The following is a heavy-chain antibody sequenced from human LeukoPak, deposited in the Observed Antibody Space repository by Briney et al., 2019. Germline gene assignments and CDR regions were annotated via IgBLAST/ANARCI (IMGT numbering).Heavy chain of an antibody. CDR1: GFTFGSYW. Sequence: GGSLRLSCAASGFTFGSYWMSWVRQAPGKGLEWVANIKQDGSEKYYVDSVKGRFTISRDNAKNSLYLQMNSLRAEDTAVYYCARDFVWSGYPDYWGQGTLVTVSS. J-gene: IGHJ4*02. CDR3: ARDFVWSGYPDY. V-gene: IGHV3-7*01. D-gene: IGHD3-3*01. CDR2: IKQDGSEK.